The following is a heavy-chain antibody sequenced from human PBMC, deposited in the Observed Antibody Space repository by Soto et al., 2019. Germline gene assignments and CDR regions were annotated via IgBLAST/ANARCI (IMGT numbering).Heavy chain of an antibody. J-gene: IGHJ6*02. V-gene: IGHV4-34*01. Sequence: QVQLQQWGAGLLKPSETLSLSCAVYGESFSGYYWNWIRQPPGKGLEWIGGINRGGSSNCNPSLKSRGTMSVDTSKNQFSLKLSSLTAADSAVYFCARLPANPQYGMDVWSQGTTVIVSS. CDR1: GESFSGYY. CDR2: INRGGSS. CDR3: ARLPANPQYGMDV.